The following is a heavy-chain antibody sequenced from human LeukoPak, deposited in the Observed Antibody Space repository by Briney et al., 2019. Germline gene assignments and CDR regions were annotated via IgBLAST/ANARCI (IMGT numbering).Heavy chain of an antibody. CDR3: ATDRDNYYDSTGYTRPDGFDI. Sequence: SETLSLTCTVSGGSISRFHWSWIRQPARKGLEWLGRIDATGTTNYNPSLKSRVAMSVDTSKNQFSLKLSSVTAADTAMYYCATDRDNYYDSTGYTRPDGFDIWGQGIMVTVSS. CDR2: IDATGTT. J-gene: IGHJ3*02. V-gene: IGHV4-4*07. CDR1: GGSISRFH. D-gene: IGHD3-22*01.